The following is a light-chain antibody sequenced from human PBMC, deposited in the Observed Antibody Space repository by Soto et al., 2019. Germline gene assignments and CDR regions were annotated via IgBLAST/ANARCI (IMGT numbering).Light chain of an antibody. Sequence: EIVMTQSPATLSVSPGERATLSCRARQSVSSNLAWYQQNTGQAPRLLIYGASTRATGIPARFSGSRSGTEFTLTISSLQSEDFAVYYCQQNNNWPPTFGQGTRLEIK. CDR1: QSVSSN. CDR2: GAS. J-gene: IGKJ5*01. CDR3: QQNNNWPPT. V-gene: IGKV3-15*01.